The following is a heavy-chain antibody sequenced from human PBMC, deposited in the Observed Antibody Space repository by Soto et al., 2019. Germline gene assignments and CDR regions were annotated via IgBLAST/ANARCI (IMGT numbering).Heavy chain of an antibody. CDR3: ARRTHTMVRGVIRVELDY. CDR1: GGSISSSSYY. D-gene: IGHD3-10*01. CDR2: IYYSGST. V-gene: IGHV4-39*01. Sequence: SETLSLTCTVSGGSISSSSYYWGWIRQPPGKGLEWIGSIYYSGSTYYNPSLKSRVTISVDTSKNQFSLKLSSVTAADTAVYYCARRTHTMVRGVIRVELDYWGQGTLVTVSS. J-gene: IGHJ4*02.